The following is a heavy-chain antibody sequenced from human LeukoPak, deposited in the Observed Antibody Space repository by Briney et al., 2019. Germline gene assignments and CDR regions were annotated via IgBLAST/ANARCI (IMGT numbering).Heavy chain of an antibody. CDR2: ISGSGDNT. CDR3: AKDWQKEFDY. J-gene: IGHJ4*02. Sequence: PGGSLRLSCAASGFTFSSYTMNWVRQAPGKGLEWVSAISGSGDNTYYADSVKGRFTISRDNSKNTPYLQMNSLRAEDTAVYYCAKDWQKEFDYWGQGTLVTVSS. V-gene: IGHV3-23*01. CDR1: GFTFSSYT.